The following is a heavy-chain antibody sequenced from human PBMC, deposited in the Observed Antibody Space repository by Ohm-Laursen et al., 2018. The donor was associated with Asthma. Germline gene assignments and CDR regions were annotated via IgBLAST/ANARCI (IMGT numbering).Heavy chain of an antibody. Sequence: GTLSLTCTVSGALISSGDHYWSWIRQPPGKGLEWIGYIYYSGSTNYNPSLKSRVTISVDTSKNQFSLKLSSVTAADTAVYYCARGRHYYFYYFDYWGQGTLVTVSS. J-gene: IGHJ4*02. CDR1: GALISSGDHY. CDR3: ARGRHYYFYYFDY. CDR2: IYYSGST. V-gene: IGHV4-61*08. D-gene: IGHD2/OR15-2a*01.